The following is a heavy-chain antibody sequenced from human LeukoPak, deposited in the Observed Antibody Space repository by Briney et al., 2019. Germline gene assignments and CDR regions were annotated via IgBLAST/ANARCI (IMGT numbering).Heavy chain of an antibody. J-gene: IGHJ4*02. CDR1: GFTFNTYA. CDR3: VRVTGITVFRVPSGVL. Sequence: GGSLRLSCAAPGFTFNTYALHWVRQAPGKGLEWVSVISYDGSSKHYAESVKGRFTMSRDNSKNTVYLQMDSLRPDDTAFYYCVRVTGITVFRVPSGVLWGQGAMVIVSS. D-gene: IGHD3-3*01. V-gene: IGHV3-30*14. CDR2: ISYDGSSK.